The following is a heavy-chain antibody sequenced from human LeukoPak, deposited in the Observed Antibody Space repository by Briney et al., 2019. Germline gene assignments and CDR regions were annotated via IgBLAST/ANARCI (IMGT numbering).Heavy chain of an antibody. CDR2: ISSSSYI. CDR3: VARGVIIPYYFDY. Sequence: GGSLRLSCAASGFTFSSYSMNWVRQAPGKGLEWISSISSSSYIYYADSVKGRFTISRDNAKNSLYLQMNSLRAEDTAVYYCVARGVIIPYYFDYWGQGTLVTVSS. V-gene: IGHV3-21*01. D-gene: IGHD3-10*01. J-gene: IGHJ4*02. CDR1: GFTFSSYS.